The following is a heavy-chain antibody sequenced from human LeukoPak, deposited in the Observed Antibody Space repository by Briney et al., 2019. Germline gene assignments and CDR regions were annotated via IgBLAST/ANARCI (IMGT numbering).Heavy chain of an antibody. J-gene: IGHJ4*02. CDR3: ARRPTGDPKFDY. Sequence: PSETLSLTCTVSGGSISSGDYYWSWIRQPPGKGLEWIGYIYYSGSTYYNPSLKSRVTISVDTSKNRFSLKLSTVTAADTAVYYCARRPTGDPKFDYWGQGTLVTVSS. D-gene: IGHD7-27*01. CDR1: GGSISSGDYY. V-gene: IGHV4-30-4*01. CDR2: IYYSGST.